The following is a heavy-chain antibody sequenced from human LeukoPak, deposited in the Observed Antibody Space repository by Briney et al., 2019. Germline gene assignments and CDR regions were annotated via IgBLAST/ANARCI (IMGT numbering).Heavy chain of an antibody. CDR2: ISYDGSNK. V-gene: IGHV3-30*18. J-gene: IGHJ4*02. Sequence: GRSLRLSCAASGFTFSSYGMHWVRQAPGKGLEWVAVISYDGSNKYYADSVKGRFTISRDNPKNTLYLQMNSLRAEDTAVYYCAKGPDYGDYFDYWGQGTLVTVSS. CDR3: AKGPDYGDYFDY. CDR1: GFTFSSYG. D-gene: IGHD4-17*01.